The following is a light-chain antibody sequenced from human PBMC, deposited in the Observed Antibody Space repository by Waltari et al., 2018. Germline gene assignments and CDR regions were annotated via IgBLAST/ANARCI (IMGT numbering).Light chain of an antibody. V-gene: IGLV3-10*01. Sequence: SFDLTQPPSVSVSPGQAASVTCSGDGLPTKLAYWFQKKSGQAPVLIIYDDNKRPSGIPGRFSASSSGTMATLTISGAQVEDEADYFCYTEDSTWGAFGGGTKLTVL. CDR2: DDN. CDR1: GLPTKL. CDR3: YTEDSTWGA. J-gene: IGLJ2*01.